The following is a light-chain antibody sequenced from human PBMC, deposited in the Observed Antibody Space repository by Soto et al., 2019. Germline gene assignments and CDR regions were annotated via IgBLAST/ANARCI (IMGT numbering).Light chain of an antibody. CDR3: QQYYSTPPT. CDR2: WAS. J-gene: IGKJ2*01. CDR1: QSVLFSSNNKNY. Sequence: DIVMTQSPDSLAVSLGERATINCKSSQSVLFSSNNKNYLAWYQQKPGQPPKLLIYWASTRESGVPDRFSGGGSGTDFTLPISSLQAEDVAVYYCQQYYSTPPTFGQGTKLVIK. V-gene: IGKV4-1*01.